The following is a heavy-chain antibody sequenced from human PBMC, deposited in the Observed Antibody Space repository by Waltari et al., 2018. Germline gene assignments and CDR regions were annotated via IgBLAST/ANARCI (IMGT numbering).Heavy chain of an antibody. V-gene: IGHV3-30-3*01. D-gene: IGHD5-12*01. CDR2: ISFDGSNK. Sequence: QVQLVESGGGVVQPGRSMRLSCAASGFTFRSYARHGGRQAPGKGLEWVAVISFDGSNKYYADSVKGRFTISRDNSKNTLYLQMNSLRAEDTAVYYCARDTVDSGYVGFYFDYWGQGTLVTVSS. CDR1: GFTFRSYA. CDR3: ARDTVDSGYVGFYFDY. J-gene: IGHJ4*02.